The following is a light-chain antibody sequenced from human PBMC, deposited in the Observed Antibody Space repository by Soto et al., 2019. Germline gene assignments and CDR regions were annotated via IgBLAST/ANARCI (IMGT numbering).Light chain of an antibody. CDR2: GAS. CDR3: QQYNNWPPWT. J-gene: IGKJ1*01. V-gene: IGKV3-15*01. Sequence: VIKHSPATLSVSKGERATLSCRASQSVSSNLAWYQQKPGQAPRLLIYGASTRATGIPARFSGSGSGTEFTLTISSLQSEDFAVYYCQQYNNWPPWTFGQGTKVDI. CDR1: QSVSSN.